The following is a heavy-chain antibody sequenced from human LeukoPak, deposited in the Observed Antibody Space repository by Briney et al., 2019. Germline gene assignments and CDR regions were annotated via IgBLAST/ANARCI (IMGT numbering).Heavy chain of an antibody. V-gene: IGHV4-34*01. CDR3: ARGVSYYDFWCGYRSPKNYYYYYMDV. CDR1: GGSFSGYY. D-gene: IGHD3-3*01. Sequence: SETLSLTCAVYGGSFSGYYWSWIRQPPGKGLEWIGEINHSGSTNYNPSLKSRVTISVDTSKNQFSLKLSSVTAADTAVYYCARGVSYYDFWCGYRSPKNYYYYYMDVWGKGTTVTVSS. J-gene: IGHJ6*03. CDR2: INHSGST.